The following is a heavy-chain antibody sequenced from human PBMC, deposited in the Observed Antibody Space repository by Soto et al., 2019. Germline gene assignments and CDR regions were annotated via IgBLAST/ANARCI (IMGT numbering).Heavy chain of an antibody. CDR1: GGTFSSYT. D-gene: IGHD6-13*01. V-gene: IGHV1-69*04. Sequence: SVKVSCKASGGTFSSYTISWVRQAPGQGLEWMGRIIPILGIANYAQKFQGRVTITADKSTSTAYMELSSLRSEDTAVYYCARDRYSSSRGYSYAMDVWGQGTTVTVSS. CDR3: ARDRYSSSRGYSYAMDV. J-gene: IGHJ6*02. CDR2: IIPILGIA.